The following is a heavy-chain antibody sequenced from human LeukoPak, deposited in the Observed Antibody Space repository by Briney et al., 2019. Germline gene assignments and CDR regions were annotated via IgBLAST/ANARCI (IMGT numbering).Heavy chain of an antibody. Sequence: SETLSLTCTVSGGSITSSSYYWGWIRQPPGKGLEWIGSIYYSGSTYYNPSLKSRVTISVDTSKNQFSLKLSSVTAADTAVHYCASTDWNYAQWGRGILVTVSS. J-gene: IGHJ4*02. CDR3: ASTDWNYAQ. CDR2: IYYSGST. V-gene: IGHV4-39*01. D-gene: IGHD1-7*01. CDR1: GGSITSSSYY.